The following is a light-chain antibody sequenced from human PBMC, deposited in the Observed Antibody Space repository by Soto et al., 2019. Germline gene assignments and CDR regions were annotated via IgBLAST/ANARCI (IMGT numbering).Light chain of an antibody. Sequence: KVAHSPSSVSASVGDRVTITCRASQGSSSCLAWYQQKPGKVPKLLIYAASTLQTGVPSRFSGSGSGTDFTLTINSLQSEDFAAYYCQMYNYLVATFGERTNVDI. CDR1: QGSSSC. CDR3: QMYNYLVAT. J-gene: IGKJ4*01. CDR2: AAS. V-gene: IGKV1-27*01.